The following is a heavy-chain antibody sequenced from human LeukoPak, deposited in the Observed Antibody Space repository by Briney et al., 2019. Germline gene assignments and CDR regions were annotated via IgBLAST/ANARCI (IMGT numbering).Heavy chain of an antibody. CDR2: ISSSGSTI. CDR1: GFTFSSYS. V-gene: IGHV3-48*04. D-gene: IGHD3-10*01. CDR3: ARSMVPHPPA. Sequence: QTGGSLRLSCAASGFTFSSYSMNWVRQAPGKGLEWVSYISSSGSTIYYADSVKGRFTISRDNAKNSLYLQMNSLRAEDTAVYYCARSMVPHPPAWGQGTLVTVSS. J-gene: IGHJ5*02.